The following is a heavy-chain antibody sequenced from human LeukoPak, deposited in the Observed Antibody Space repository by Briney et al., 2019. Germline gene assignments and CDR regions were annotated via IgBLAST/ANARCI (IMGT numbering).Heavy chain of an antibody. CDR3: AKDFVMVYALYYFDY. J-gene: IGHJ4*02. CDR2: ISGSGGST. D-gene: IGHD2-8*01. CDR1: GFTFSIYA. Sequence: GGSLRLSCAASGFTFSIYAMSWVRQAPGKGLEWVSAISGSGGSTYYADSVKGRFTISRDNSKNTLYLQMNSLRAEDTAVYYCAKDFVMVYALYYFDYWGQGTLVTVSS. V-gene: IGHV3-23*01.